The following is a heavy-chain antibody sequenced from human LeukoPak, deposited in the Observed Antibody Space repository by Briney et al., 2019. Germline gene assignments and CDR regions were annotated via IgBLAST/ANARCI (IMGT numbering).Heavy chain of an antibody. V-gene: IGHV4-34*01. J-gene: IGHJ4*02. CDR1: GGSFSGYY. D-gene: IGHD1-7*01. CDR2: INHSGST. CDR3: ARVFATGTLYYFDY. Sequence: SETLSLTCAVYGGSFSGYYWSWIRRPPGKGLEWIGEINHSGSTNYNPSLKSRVTISVDTSKNQSSLKLSSVTAADTAVYYCARVFATGTLYYFDYWGQGTLVTVSS.